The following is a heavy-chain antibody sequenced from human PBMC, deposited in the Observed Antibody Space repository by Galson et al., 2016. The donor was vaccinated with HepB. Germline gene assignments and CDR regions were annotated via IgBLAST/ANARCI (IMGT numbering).Heavy chain of an antibody. Sequence: SETLSLTCTVAGGSISSNNHSWGWIRQPPGKGLEWIGSIYYNENTYYNPSLESRVTMSVDTSKNQFSLNLMSVTAADTAVYYCSRSKSQVIWGLVDWGQGLLVTVSS. CDR3: SRSKSQVIWGLVD. V-gene: IGHV4-39*01. CDR1: GGSISSNNHS. D-gene: IGHD3-16*01. J-gene: IGHJ4*02. CDR2: IYYNENT.